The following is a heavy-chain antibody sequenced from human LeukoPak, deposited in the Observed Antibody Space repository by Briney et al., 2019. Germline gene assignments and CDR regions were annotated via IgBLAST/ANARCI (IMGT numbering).Heavy chain of an antibody. D-gene: IGHD3-22*01. V-gene: IGHV4-34*01. CDR3: AREHYYDSSGYLDY. J-gene: IGHJ4*02. CDR1: GGSFSGYY. Sequence: SETLSLTCAVYGGSFSGYYWSWIRQPPGKGLEWIGEINHSGSTNYNPPLKSRVTRSVDTSKNQFSLKLSSVTAADTAVYYCAREHYYDSSGYLDYWGQGTLVTVSS. CDR2: INHSGST.